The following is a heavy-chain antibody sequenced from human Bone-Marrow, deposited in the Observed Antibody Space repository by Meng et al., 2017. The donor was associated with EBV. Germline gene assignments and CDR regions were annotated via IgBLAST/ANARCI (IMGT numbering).Heavy chain of an antibody. J-gene: IGHJ4*02. CDR1: GGSFSGYS. Sequence: QVQLQQWGAGLLKPSGXLSLPCXVYGGSFSGYSWSWIRQPPGKGLEWIGEINHSGSTNYNPSLKSRVTISVDTSKNQFSLKLSSVTAADTAVYYCARGRRGGAAAIDYFDYGGQGTLVTVSS. D-gene: IGHD2-2*01. V-gene: IGHV4-34*01. CDR2: INHSGST. CDR3: ARGRRGGAAAIDYFDY.